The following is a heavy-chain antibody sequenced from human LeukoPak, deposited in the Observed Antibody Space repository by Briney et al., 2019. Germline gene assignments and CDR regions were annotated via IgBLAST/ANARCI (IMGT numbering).Heavy chain of an antibody. CDR2: INNDGSST. CDR3: ACYGIAPPY. J-gene: IGHJ4*02. D-gene: IGHD2-15*01. V-gene: IGHV3-74*01. CDR1: GFTFSNYW. Sequence: GSLTLSCAASGFTFSNYWMHWVRQAPAKGLVWVSHINNDGSSTSYADSVKGRFTISRDNVKNTLYLQMNRLRTEDTAVYYCACYGIAPPYWGEGTLVTVSS.